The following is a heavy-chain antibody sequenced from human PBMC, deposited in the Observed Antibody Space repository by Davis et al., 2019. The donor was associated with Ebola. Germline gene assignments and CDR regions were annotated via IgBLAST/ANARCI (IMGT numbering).Heavy chain of an antibody. CDR1: AFTFSTYW. Sequence: PGGSLRLSCPASAFTFSTYWMYWVRQAPGEGLMCVSRINSDGTFTTYADSVKGRFTISRDNAKNTLYLQMNSLRAEDTAVYYCARVLAARPWYFDLWGRGTLVTVSS. J-gene: IGHJ2*01. CDR2: INSDGTFT. D-gene: IGHD6-6*01. CDR3: ARVLAARPWYFDL. V-gene: IGHV3-74*01.